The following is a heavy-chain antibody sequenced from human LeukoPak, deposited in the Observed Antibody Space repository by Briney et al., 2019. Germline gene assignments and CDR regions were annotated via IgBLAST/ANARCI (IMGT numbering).Heavy chain of an antibody. Sequence: GSSVKVSCKASGGTFSSYTISWVRQAPGQGLEWMGRIIPTLGIANYAQKFQGRVTITADKSTSTAYMELSSLRSEDTAVYYCARDGGYNENYFDYWGQGTLVTVSS. D-gene: IGHD5-24*01. V-gene: IGHV1-69*04. CDR1: GGTFSSYT. CDR3: ARDGGYNENYFDY. CDR2: IIPTLGIA. J-gene: IGHJ4*02.